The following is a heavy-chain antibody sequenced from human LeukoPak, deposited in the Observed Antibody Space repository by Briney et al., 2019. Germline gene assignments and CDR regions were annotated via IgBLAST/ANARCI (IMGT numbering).Heavy chain of an antibody. J-gene: IGHJ4*02. CDR2: ITPFNGNT. CDR1: GYTFTYRY. V-gene: IGHV1-45*02. CDR3: ARGSSSWFHLGRFDY. D-gene: IGHD6-13*01. Sequence: GASVTVSCTASGYTFTYRYLHWVRQAPGQALEWMGWITPFNGNTNYAQKFQDRVTITRDRSISTAYMELSRLRSDDTAVYYCARGSSSWFHLGRFDYWGQGTLVTVSS.